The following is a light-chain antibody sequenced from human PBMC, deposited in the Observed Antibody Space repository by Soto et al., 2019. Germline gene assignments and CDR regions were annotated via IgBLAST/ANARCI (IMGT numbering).Light chain of an antibody. Sequence: SYELTQPPSVSVAPGKTARMTCGGNNIGNKSVHWYQQKPGQAPVLVIYYDSDRPSGIPERFSGSDSGNTSTLTINRVEAGDEADYYCQVWDSSGDHWVFGGGTKVTVL. J-gene: IGLJ3*02. CDR3: QVWDSSGDHWV. CDR2: YDS. CDR1: NIGNKS. V-gene: IGLV3-21*04.